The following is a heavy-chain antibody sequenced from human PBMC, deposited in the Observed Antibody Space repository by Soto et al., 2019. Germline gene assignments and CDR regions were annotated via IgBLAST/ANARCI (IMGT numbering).Heavy chain of an antibody. CDR3: ARAVAVAADIGY. Sequence: GASVKVSCKASGYTFTSYGISWVRQAPGQGLEWMGWISAYNGNTNYAQKFQGRVTITTDTSTSTAYMELSSLRSEDTAVYYCARAVAVAADIGYWGQGTLVTVSS. CDR2: ISAYNGNT. J-gene: IGHJ4*02. D-gene: IGHD6-19*01. V-gene: IGHV1-18*01. CDR1: GYTFTSYG.